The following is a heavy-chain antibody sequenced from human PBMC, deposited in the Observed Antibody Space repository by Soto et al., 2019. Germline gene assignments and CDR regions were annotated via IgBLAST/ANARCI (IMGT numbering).Heavy chain of an antibody. CDR3: ARDYGENNNWYFDL. D-gene: IGHD4-17*01. Sequence: SETLSLTCAVSGGSISSSNWWSWVRQPPGKGLEWIGEIYHSGSTNYNPPLKSRVTISVDTSKNQFSLKLSSVTAADTAVYYCARDYGENNNWYFDLWGRGTLVTVSS. CDR1: GGSISSSNW. V-gene: IGHV4-4*02. J-gene: IGHJ2*01. CDR2: IYHSGST.